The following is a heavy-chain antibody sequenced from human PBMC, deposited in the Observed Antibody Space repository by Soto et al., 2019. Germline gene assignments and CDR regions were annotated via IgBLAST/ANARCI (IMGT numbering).Heavy chain of an antibody. J-gene: IGHJ5*02. CDR3: ASGRIIVAGGFDP. Sequence: SVKVSCKASGYTFTSYDIIWVRQATGQGLEWMGWMNPSTGNTDSAEKFQGRLTMTRNTSISTVYMELSSLSFEDTAVYYCASGRIIVAGGFDPWGQGTLVTVSS. V-gene: IGHV1-8*01. CDR2: MNPSTGNT. D-gene: IGHD6-19*01. CDR1: GYTFTSYD.